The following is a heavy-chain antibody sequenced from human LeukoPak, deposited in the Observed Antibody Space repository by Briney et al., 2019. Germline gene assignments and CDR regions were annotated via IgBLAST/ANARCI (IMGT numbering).Heavy chain of an antibody. V-gene: IGHV3-7*03. Sequence: GGSLRLSCAASGITFSRFWMSWVRQAPGKGLEWVASIKQDESEKYYVDSVKGRFTTSRDNAKSSLYLQMNALRGEDTAVYYCARLVGDVTTWDCWGQGTLVTVSS. CDR3: ARLVGDVTTWDC. J-gene: IGHJ4*02. CDR2: IKQDESEK. D-gene: IGHD1-26*01. CDR1: GITFSRFW.